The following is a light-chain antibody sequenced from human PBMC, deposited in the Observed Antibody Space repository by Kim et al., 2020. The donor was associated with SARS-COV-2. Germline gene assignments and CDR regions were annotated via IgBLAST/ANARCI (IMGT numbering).Light chain of an antibody. V-gene: IGKV1-5*01. CDR3: QQYDNDPRT. CDR1: QSISNS. J-gene: IGKJ1*01. CDR2: AAS. Sequence: DIQMTQSPSTLSASVGDRVTITCRASQSISNSLAWYQQRPGKAPTLLIYAASSLESGVPSRFSGTGSGTEFTLTISSLQPDDFATYYCQQYDNDPRTFGPGTKVDIK.